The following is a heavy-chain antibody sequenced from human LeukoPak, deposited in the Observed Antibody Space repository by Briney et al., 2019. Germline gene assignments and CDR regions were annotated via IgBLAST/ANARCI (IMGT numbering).Heavy chain of an antibody. CDR2: ISGSGGST. V-gene: IGHV3-23*01. J-gene: IGHJ4*02. Sequence: GGSLRLSCAASGFTFSSYATSWVRHAPGKGLEWVSAISGSGGSTYYADSVKGRFTISRDNSKNTLYLQMNSLRAEDTAVYYCAKDTHSHTPAFFDYWGQGTLVTVSS. D-gene: IGHD2-15*01. CDR3: AKDTHSHTPAFFDY. CDR1: GFTFSSYA.